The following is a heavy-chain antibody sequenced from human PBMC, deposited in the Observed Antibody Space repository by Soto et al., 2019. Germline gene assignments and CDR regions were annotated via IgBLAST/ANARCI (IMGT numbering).Heavy chain of an antibody. D-gene: IGHD6-19*01. Sequence: QVTLKESGPVLVKPTETLTLRCTVSGLSITDSEMGVSWIRQPPGQPLEWLAHIDSSGEKSYRTFLKSRLAISNDTSKSQIVLTMTIMDPGDTATYYCGRRHLAVAVSPWFDPWGQGIPVTVSS. CDR2: IDSSGEK. V-gene: IGHV2-26*01. CDR3: GRRHLAVAVSPWFDP. CDR1: GLSITDSEMG. J-gene: IGHJ5*02.